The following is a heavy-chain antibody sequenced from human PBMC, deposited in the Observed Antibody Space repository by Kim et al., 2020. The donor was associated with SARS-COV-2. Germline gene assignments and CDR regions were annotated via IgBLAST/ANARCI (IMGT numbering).Heavy chain of an antibody. V-gene: IGHV3-33*06. CDR3: AKDLSSTSCSLFDY. CDR2: IWYDGSNK. CDR1: GFTFSSYG. J-gene: IGHJ4*02. D-gene: IGHD2-2*01. Sequence: GGSLRLSCAASGFTFSSYGMHWVRQAPGKGLEWVAVIWYDGSNKYYADSVKGRFTISRDNSKNTLYLQMNSLRAEDTAVYYCAKDLSSTSCSLFDYWGQGTLVTVSS.